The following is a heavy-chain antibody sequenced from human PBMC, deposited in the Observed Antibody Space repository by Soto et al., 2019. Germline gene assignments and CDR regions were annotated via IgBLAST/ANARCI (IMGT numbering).Heavy chain of an antibody. D-gene: IGHD2-2*01. CDR3: ASKDIVFVPAANVYYYYGMDV. CDR2: IIPIFGTA. V-gene: IGHV1-69*12. J-gene: IGHJ6*02. CDR1: GGTFSSYA. Sequence: QVQLVQSGAEVKKPGSSVKVSCKASGGTFSSYAISWVRQAPGQGLEWMGGIIPIFGTANYAQKLQGRVTITADEPTSTAYMKLSSLRSEDTAVYYCASKDIVFVPAANVYYYYGMDVWGQGTTVTVSS.